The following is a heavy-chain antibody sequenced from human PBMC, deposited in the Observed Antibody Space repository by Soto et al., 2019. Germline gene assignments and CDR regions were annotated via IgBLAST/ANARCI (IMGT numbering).Heavy chain of an antibody. V-gene: IGHV3-30*03. CDR3: ARDRYSYYDFWSGSLPYYYYGVDV. Sequence: GGSLRLSCAASGFTFSSYGMHWVRQAPGKGLEWVAVISYDGSNKYYVDSVKGRFTISRDNAKNSLYLQMNSLRAEDTAVYYCARDRYSYYDFWSGSLPYYYYGVDVWGQGTTVTVSS. CDR1: GFTFSSYG. D-gene: IGHD3-3*01. CDR2: ISYDGSNK. J-gene: IGHJ6*02.